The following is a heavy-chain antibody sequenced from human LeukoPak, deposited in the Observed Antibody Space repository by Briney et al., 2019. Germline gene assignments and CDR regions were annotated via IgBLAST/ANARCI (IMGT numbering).Heavy chain of an antibody. V-gene: IGHV4-61*02. J-gene: IGHJ3*02. Sequence: SETLSLTCTVSGGSISSGSYYWSWIRQPAGKGLEWIGRIYTSGSTNYNPSLMSRVTISVDTSKNQFSLKLSSVTAADTAVYYCAKSVYGGNPLDIWGQGTMVTVSS. D-gene: IGHD4-23*01. CDR2: IYTSGST. CDR1: GGSISSGSYY. CDR3: AKSVYGGNPLDI.